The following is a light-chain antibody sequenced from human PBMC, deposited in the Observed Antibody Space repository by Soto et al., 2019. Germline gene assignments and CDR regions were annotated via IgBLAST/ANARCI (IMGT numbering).Light chain of an antibody. Sequence: QSALTQPASVSGSPGQSITISCTGTSSDVCGYNYVSWYQQHPGKAPKLMIYEVSNRPSGVSNRFSGSKSGNTASLTISGLQAEDEADYYCSSYTSSSTVFGTGTSSPS. CDR3: SSYTSSSTV. CDR1: SSDVCGYNY. J-gene: IGLJ1*01. CDR2: EVS. V-gene: IGLV2-14*01.